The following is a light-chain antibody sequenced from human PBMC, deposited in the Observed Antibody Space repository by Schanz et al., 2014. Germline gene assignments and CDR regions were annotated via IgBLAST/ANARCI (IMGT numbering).Light chain of an antibody. Sequence: VMTQSPATLSVSPGERATLSCRASQGVSTNLAWYQQKPGQAPRLLIYGASNRATGIPARFSGSGSGTDFTLTISRLEPEDFAVYYCQHYSLSPLFGQGTKVDI. CDR3: QHYSLSPL. J-gene: IGKJ1*01. CDR1: QGVSTN. CDR2: GAS. V-gene: IGKV3D-15*01.